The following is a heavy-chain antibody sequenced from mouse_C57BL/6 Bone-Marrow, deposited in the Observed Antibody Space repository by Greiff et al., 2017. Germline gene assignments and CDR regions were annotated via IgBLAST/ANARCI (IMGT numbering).Heavy chain of an antibody. J-gene: IGHJ3*01. Sequence: EVQLQESGGGLVKPGGSLKLSCAASGFTFSSYAMSWVRQTPEKRLEWVATISDGGSYTYYPDNVKGRFTISRDNTKNNLYLQMSHLKSEDTAMYYGARDRTAGGALAYWGQGTLVTVSA. CDR2: ISDGGSYT. D-gene: IGHD1-2*01. CDR3: ARDRTAGGALAY. V-gene: IGHV5-4*01. CDR1: GFTFSSYA.